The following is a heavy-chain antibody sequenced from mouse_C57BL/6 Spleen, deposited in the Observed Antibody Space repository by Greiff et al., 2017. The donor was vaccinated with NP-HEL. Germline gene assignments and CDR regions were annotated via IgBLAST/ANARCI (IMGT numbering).Heavy chain of an antibody. Sequence: QVQLQQSGAELARPGASVKLSCKASGYTFTSYGISWVKQRTGQGLEWIGEIYPRSGNTYYIEKFKGKATLTVDKSSSTAYMELRSLTSEDSAVYFCARNYYYGSSYDWYFDVWGTGTTVTVSS. J-gene: IGHJ1*03. CDR3: ARNYYYGSSYDWYFDV. D-gene: IGHD1-1*01. V-gene: IGHV1-81*01. CDR2: IYPRSGNT. CDR1: GYTFTSYG.